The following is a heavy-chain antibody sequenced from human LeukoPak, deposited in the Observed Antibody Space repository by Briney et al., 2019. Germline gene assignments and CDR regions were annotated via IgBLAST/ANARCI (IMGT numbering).Heavy chain of an antibody. Sequence: GGSLRLSCAASGFTFSSYSMNWVREAPGKGLEWVSSISISSSYIYYADSVKGRFTISRDNAKNSLYLQMNSLRAEDTAVYYCARDRYDILTGYPKAEFDYWGQGTLVTVSS. CDR2: ISISSSYI. D-gene: IGHD3-9*01. CDR1: GFTFSSYS. J-gene: IGHJ4*02. CDR3: ARDRYDILTGYPKAEFDY. V-gene: IGHV3-21*01.